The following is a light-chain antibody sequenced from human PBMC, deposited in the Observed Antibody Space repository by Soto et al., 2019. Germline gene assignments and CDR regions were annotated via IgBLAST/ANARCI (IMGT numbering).Light chain of an antibody. CDR2: DAS. CDR3: QQYYSYSLWT. J-gene: IGKJ1*01. V-gene: IGKV1-5*01. CDR1: QSVGTW. Sequence: DIQMTQSPSTLSASVGDRVTSTCRASQSVGTWLAWYQQKPGKAPKLLIYDASTLANGVPSRFSGAGSEKQFTLTITHLQPDDFATYYCQQYYSYSLWTFGQGTKVEIK.